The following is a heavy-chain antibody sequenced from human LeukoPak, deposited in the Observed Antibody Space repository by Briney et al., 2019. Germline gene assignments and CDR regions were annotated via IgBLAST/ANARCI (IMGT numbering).Heavy chain of an antibody. J-gene: IGHJ4*02. Sequence: SQTLSLTCTVSGGSISSGSYYWSWIRQPAGKGLEWIGRIYTSGSTNYNPSLKSRVTISVDTSKNQFSLELSSVTAADTAVYYCARGTITFGGVIVKFDYWGQGTLVTVSS. D-gene: IGHD3-16*02. CDR3: ARGTITFGGVIVKFDY. V-gene: IGHV4-61*02. CDR2: IYTSGST. CDR1: GGSISSGSYY.